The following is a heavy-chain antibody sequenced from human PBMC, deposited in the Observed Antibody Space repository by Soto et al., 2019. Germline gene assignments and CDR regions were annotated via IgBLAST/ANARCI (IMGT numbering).Heavy chain of an antibody. CDR2: INAGNGNT. CDR1: GYTFTSYA. V-gene: IGHV1-3*01. J-gene: IGHJ5*02. CDR3: ARRHGNSFDP. Sequence: QVQLVQSGAEVKKPGASVKVSCKASGYTFTSYAMHWVRQAPGQRLEWMGWINAGNGNTKYSQKFQGRVTITRDTSASTAYMELSSLRSEDTAVYYCARRHGNSFDPWGQGTLVTVSS.